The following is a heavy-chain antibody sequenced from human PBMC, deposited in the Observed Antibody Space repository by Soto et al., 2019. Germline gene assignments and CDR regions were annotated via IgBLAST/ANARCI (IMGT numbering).Heavy chain of an antibody. CDR3: ARHSRSGGSWTFDY. Sequence: GESVKISCKGSGYSFTIYWIGWVLQMPGKGLEWMGIIYPGDSDTRYSPSFQGQVTISADKSISTAYLQWSSLKASDTAMYYCARHSRSGGSWTFDYWGQGTLVTVSS. V-gene: IGHV5-51*01. J-gene: IGHJ4*02. CDR1: GYSFTIYW. D-gene: IGHD2-15*01. CDR2: IYPGDSDT.